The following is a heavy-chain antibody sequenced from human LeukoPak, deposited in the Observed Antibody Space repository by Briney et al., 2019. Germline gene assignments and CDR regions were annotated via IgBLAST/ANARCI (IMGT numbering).Heavy chain of an antibody. Sequence: PSETLSLTCTVSGGSISSSSYYWGWIRQPPGKGLEWIGSIYYSGSTYYNPSLKSRVTISVDTSKNQFSLKLSSVTAADTAVYYCARGDYYGSGSYSGYFDYWGQGTLVTVSS. CDR2: IYYSGST. J-gene: IGHJ4*02. V-gene: IGHV4-39*01. D-gene: IGHD3-10*01. CDR3: ARGDYYGSGSYSGYFDY. CDR1: GGSISSSSYY.